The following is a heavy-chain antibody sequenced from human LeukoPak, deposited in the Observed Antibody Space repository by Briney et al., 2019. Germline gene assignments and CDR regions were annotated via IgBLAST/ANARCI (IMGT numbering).Heavy chain of an antibody. D-gene: IGHD3-9*01. Sequence: GGSLRLSCAASGFTFSSYAMSWVRQAPGKGLEWVSTISGSGGSTYYADSVKGRFTISRDNSRNTLYLQMNSLRAEDTAVYYCAREEVLRYFDWLLEDYYYYGMDVWGQGTTVTVSS. V-gene: IGHV3-23*01. J-gene: IGHJ6*02. CDR2: ISGSGGST. CDR1: GFTFSSYA. CDR3: AREEVLRYFDWLLEDYYYYGMDV.